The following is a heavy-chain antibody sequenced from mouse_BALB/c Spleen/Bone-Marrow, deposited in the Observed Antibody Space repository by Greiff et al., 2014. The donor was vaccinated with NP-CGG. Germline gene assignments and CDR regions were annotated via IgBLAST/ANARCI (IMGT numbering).Heavy chain of an antibody. D-gene: IGHD2-1*01. J-gene: IGHJ3*01. V-gene: IGHV1-4*01. CDR3: AREVYGKPFAY. Sequence: LQESGAELARPGASAKMSCKASGYTFTSYTMHWVKQRPGQGLEWIGYINPSSGYTNYNQKFKDKATLTADKSSSTAYMQLSSLTSEDSAVYYCAREVYGKPFAYWGQGTLVTVSA. CDR1: GYTFTSYT. CDR2: INPSSGYT.